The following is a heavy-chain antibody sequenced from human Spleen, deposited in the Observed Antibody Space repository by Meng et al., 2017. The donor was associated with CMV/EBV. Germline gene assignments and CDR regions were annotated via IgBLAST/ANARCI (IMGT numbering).Heavy chain of an antibody. D-gene: IGHD3-10*01. CDR2: MNPNSGNT. V-gene: IGHV1-8*01. Sequence: ASVKVSCKASGYTFTSYDINWVRQATGQGLEWMGWMNPNSGNTGYAQKFQGRVTMTRNTSISTAYMELSSLISEDTAVYYCTRGRGSTHKGNWFDPWGQGTLVTVSS. CDR1: GYTFTSYD. J-gene: IGHJ5*02. CDR3: TRGRGSTHKGNWFDP.